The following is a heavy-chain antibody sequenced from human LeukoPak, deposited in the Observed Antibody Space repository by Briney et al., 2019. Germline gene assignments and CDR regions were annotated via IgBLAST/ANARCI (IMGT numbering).Heavy chain of an antibody. D-gene: IGHD1-26*01. Sequence: GGSLRLSCAASGFTFSSYAMHWVRQAPGKGLEWVAVISYDGSNKYYADSVKGRFTIPRDNSKNTLYLQMNSLRAEDTAVYYCARVGSSQDYWGQGTLVTVSS. V-gene: IGHV3-30-3*01. CDR3: ARVGSSQDY. J-gene: IGHJ4*02. CDR2: ISYDGSNK. CDR1: GFTFSSYA.